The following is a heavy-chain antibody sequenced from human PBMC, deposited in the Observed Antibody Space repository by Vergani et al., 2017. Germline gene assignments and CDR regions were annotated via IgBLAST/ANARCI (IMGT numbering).Heavy chain of an antibody. CDR1: GFTFSDYY. J-gene: IGHJ3*02. CDR3: ASPLLESSSTTWAFDI. CDR2: ISSSGSTI. D-gene: IGHD6-13*01. V-gene: IGHV3-11*01. Sequence: QVQLVESGGGLVKPGGSLRLSCAASGFTFSDYYMSWIRQAPGKGLEWVSYISSSGSTIYYADSVKGRFTISRDNAKNSLYLQMNSLRAEDTAVYYCASPLLESSSTTWAFDIWGQGRMVTVSS.